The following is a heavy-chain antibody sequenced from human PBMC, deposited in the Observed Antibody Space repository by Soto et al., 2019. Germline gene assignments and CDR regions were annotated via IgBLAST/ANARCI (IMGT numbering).Heavy chain of an antibody. CDR3: ARVQLGHSSSWSTGWFDP. CDR1: GFTFSSYS. D-gene: IGHD6-13*01. Sequence: EVQLVESGGGLVKPGGSLRLSCAASGFTFSSYSMNWVRQAPGKGLEWVSSISSSSSYIYYADSVKGRFTISRDNAKNSLYLQMNSLRAEDTAVYYCARVQLGHSSSWSTGWFDPWGQGTLVTVSS. V-gene: IGHV3-21*01. J-gene: IGHJ5*02. CDR2: ISSSSSYI.